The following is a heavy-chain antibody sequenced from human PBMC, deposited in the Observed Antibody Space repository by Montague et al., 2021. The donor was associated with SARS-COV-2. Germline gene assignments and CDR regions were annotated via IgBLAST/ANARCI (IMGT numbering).Heavy chain of an antibody. D-gene: IGHD2-15*01. CDR3: ATRTRYPQNDFGF. CDR2: INHSGST. J-gene: IGHJ4*02. Sequence: SETLSLTCAVYGGSFSGYYWTWIRQPPGKGLEWIGEINHSGSTNYNPSLKSRVTISVDTSKNQSSLKLRSVTAADTAVYYCATRTRYPQNDFGFWGQGTLVTVPS. CDR1: GGSFSGYY. V-gene: IGHV4-34*01.